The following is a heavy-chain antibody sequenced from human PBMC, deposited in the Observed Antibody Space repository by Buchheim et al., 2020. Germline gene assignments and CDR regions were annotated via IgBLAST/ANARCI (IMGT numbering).Heavy chain of an antibody. CDR3: ARGHGWLDP. J-gene: IGHJ5*02. Sequence: EVQVVESGGGLVQSGGSLRLSCAASGFPLSGYWMSWVRQAPGKGLESVAKIYPDGSDIEYVDSVKGRSTISRDNARNSLYLQLNSLRAEDTAVYYCARGHGWLDPWGQGT. V-gene: IGHV3-7*01. CDR2: IYPDGSDI. CDR1: GFPLSGYW.